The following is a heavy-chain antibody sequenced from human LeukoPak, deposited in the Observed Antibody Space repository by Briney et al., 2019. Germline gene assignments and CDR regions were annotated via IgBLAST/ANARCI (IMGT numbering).Heavy chain of an antibody. D-gene: IGHD3-10*01. CDR2: INHSGST. CDR3: ARVDYYYDAFDI. J-gene: IGHJ3*02. Sequence: SETLSLTCAVYGGSFSGYYWSWIRQPPGKGLEWIGEINHSGSTNYNPSLKSRVTISVDTSKNQFSLKLSSVTAADTAVYFCARVDYYYDAFDIWGQGTMVTVSS. CDR1: GGSFSGYY. V-gene: IGHV4-34*01.